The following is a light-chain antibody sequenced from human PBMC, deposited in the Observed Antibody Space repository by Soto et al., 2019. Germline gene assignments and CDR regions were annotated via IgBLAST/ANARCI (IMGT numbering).Light chain of an antibody. V-gene: IGKV3-20*01. CDR3: HQYGSSPQT. CDR1: QSVSSSY. Sequence: EIVLTQSPSTLSLSLGERATLSCRASQSVSSSYFAWYQQKPGQPPRLIIYGAYSRATGIPDRSTGSGCGTDFTLTITRLEPEDFAVFYCHQYGSSPQTFGQGTKVDIK. J-gene: IGKJ1*01. CDR2: GAY.